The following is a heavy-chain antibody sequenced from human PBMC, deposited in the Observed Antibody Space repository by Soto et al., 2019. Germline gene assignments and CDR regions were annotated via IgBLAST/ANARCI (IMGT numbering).Heavy chain of an antibody. CDR1: GYTLTELS. V-gene: IGHV1-24*01. CDR3: ATASPNRIVGAVDY. Sequence: ASVKVSCKVSGYTLTELSMHWVRQAPVIGLEWMGGFDPEDGETIYAQKFQGRVTMTEDTSTDTAYMELSSLRSEDTAVYYCATASPNRIVGAVDYWGQGTLVTVSS. D-gene: IGHD1-26*01. J-gene: IGHJ4*02. CDR2: FDPEDGET.